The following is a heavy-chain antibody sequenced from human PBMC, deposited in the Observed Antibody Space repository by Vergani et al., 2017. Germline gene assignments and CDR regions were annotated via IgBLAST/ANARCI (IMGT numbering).Heavy chain of an antibody. D-gene: IGHD3-3*01. V-gene: IGHV1-69*01. CDR3: ASXPAYDFWSGYHQDY. J-gene: IGHJ4*02. CDR2: IIPIFGTA. CDR1: GGTFSSYA. Sequence: VQLVQSGAEVKKPGSSVKVSCKASGGTFSSYAISWVRQAPGQGLEWMGGIIPIFGTANYAQKFQGRVTITADESTSTAYMELISLRSEDTAVYYCASXPAYDFWSGYHQDYWGQGTLVTVSS.